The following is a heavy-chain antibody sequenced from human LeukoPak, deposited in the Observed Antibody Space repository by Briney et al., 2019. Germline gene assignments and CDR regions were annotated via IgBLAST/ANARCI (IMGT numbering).Heavy chain of an antibody. CDR3: ARELGIPHYYYYGMDV. CDR2: IWYDGSNK. Sequence: GGFLRLSCAASGFTFSSYGMHWVRQAPGKGLEWVAVIWYDGSNKYYADSVKGRFTISRDNSKNTLYLQMNSLRAEDTAVYYCARELGIPHYYYYGMDVWGQGTTVTVSS. V-gene: IGHV3-33*01. D-gene: IGHD7-27*01. J-gene: IGHJ6*02. CDR1: GFTFSSYG.